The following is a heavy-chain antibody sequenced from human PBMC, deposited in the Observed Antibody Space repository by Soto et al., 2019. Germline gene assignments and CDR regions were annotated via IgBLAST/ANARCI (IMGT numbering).Heavy chain of an antibody. V-gene: IGHV4-34*01. CDR3: ARTPRLYQLLFVGNNWFDP. CDR2: INHSGST. J-gene: IGHJ5*02. CDR1: GGSFSGYY. D-gene: IGHD2-2*01. Sequence: SETLSLTCAVYGGSFSGYYWSWIRQPPGKGLEWIGEINHSGSTNYNPSLKSRVTISVDTSKNQFSLKLSSVTAADTAVYYCARTPRLYQLLFVGNNWFDPWGQGTLVTVSS.